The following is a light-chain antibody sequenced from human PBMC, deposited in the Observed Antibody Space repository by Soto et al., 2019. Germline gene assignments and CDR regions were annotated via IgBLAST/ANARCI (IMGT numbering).Light chain of an antibody. CDR2: DAS. CDR1: QSVSSY. Sequence: EIVLTQSPATLSLSPGERATLSCRASQSVSSYLAWYQQQPGQAPRLLIYDASNRATGIPARFSGSGSGTDFTLTISRLEPEDFAVYYCQQRSNWPPLFGQGTRLEIK. V-gene: IGKV3-11*01. J-gene: IGKJ5*01. CDR3: QQRSNWPPL.